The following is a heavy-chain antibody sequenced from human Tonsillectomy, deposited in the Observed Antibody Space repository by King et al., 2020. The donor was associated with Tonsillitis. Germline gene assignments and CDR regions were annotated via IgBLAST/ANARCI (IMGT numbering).Heavy chain of an antibody. D-gene: IGHD3-16*01. Sequence: VQLVESGGGLVQPGGSLRLSCAASGFTVSSNYMSWVRQAPGKGLEWVSVIYSGGSTYYADSVKGRFTISRDNSKNTLYLQMNRLRAEDTAVYHCARDPGGEGYFDYWGQGTLVTVSS. CDR2: IYSGGST. J-gene: IGHJ4*02. V-gene: IGHV3-66*01. CDR3: ARDPGGEGYFDY. CDR1: GFTVSSNY.